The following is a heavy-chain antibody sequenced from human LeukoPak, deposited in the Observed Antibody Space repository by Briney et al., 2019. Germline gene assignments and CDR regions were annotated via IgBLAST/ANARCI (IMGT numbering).Heavy chain of an antibody. CDR1: GRSISRYY. CDR3: ARSMTLNDAFDI. V-gene: IGHV4-59*01. CDR2: IYYSGST. Sequence: PSGTLSLTCTVSGRSISRYYWTWLRQPPGKGLEWIGYIYYSGSTNYNPSLKSRVTISVDTSKNKFSLKLSSVSAADTAVYYCARSMTLNDAFDIWGQGTMVTVSS. J-gene: IGHJ3*02. D-gene: IGHD6-6*01.